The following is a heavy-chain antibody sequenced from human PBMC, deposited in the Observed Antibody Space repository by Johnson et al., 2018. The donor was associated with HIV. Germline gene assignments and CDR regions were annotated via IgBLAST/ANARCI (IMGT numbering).Heavy chain of an antibody. Sequence: VQLVESGGGLVQPGGSLRLSCAASGFTFRSYEMNWVRQAPGKGLAWVSYISTSGSTMYYAASVKGRFTISRDNSKNTLYLQMDSLRPEDTAVYYCAKIWGDIAATGDAFDIWGQGTMVTVSS. CDR1: GFTFRSYE. D-gene: IGHD5-12*01. CDR2: ISTSGSTM. V-gene: IGHV3-48*03. CDR3: AKIWGDIAATGDAFDI. J-gene: IGHJ3*02.